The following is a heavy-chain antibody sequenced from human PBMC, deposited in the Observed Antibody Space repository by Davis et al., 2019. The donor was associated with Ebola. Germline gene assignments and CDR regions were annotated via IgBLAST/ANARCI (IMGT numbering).Heavy chain of an antibody. D-gene: IGHD5-18*01. V-gene: IGHV1-18*01. Sequence: ASVKVSCKASGYTFTSYGISWVRQAPGQGLEWMGWISAYNGNTNYAQKLQGRVTMTTDTSTSTAYMELSSLRSEDTAVYYCASPSGYSYGPFYYYGMDVWGQGTTVTVSS. J-gene: IGHJ6*02. CDR3: ASPSGYSYGPFYYYGMDV. CDR2: ISAYNGNT. CDR1: GYTFTSYG.